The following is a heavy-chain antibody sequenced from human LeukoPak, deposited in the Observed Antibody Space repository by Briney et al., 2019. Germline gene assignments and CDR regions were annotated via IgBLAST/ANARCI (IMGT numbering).Heavy chain of an antibody. V-gene: IGHV3-30*02. CDR3: ARGGGATYYYDSSGYSNFDY. CDR2: TRYDGNNK. J-gene: IGHJ4*02. CDR1: GFTFRSYG. D-gene: IGHD3-22*01. Sequence: GGSLRLSCAASGFTFRSYGMHWVRQAPGKGLEWVAFTRYDGNNKYYADSVKGRFTISRDNAKNSLYLQMNSLRAEDTAVYYCARGGGATYYYDSSGYSNFDYWGQGTLVTVSS.